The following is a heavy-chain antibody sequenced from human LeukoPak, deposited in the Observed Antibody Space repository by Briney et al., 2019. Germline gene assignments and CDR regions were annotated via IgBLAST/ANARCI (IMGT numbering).Heavy chain of an antibody. V-gene: IGHV1-69*13. CDR3: ARANPGYYGSGHFDY. CDR1: GYTFTSYA. J-gene: IGHJ4*02. CDR2: IIPIFGTA. D-gene: IGHD3-10*01. Sequence: ASVRVSCKASGYTFTSYAISWVRQAPGQGLEWMGGIIPIFGTANYAQKFQGRVTVTADESTSTAYMELSSLRSEDTAVYYCARANPGYYGSGHFDYWGQGTLVTVSS.